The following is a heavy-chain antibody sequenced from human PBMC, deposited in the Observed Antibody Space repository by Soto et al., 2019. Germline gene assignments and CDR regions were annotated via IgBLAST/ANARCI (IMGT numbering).Heavy chain of an antibody. CDR1: GGSISSHY. CDR3: ARVGATVTSQALGFDH. CDR2: LYYTGST. V-gene: IGHV4-59*11. J-gene: IGHJ4*02. D-gene: IGHD4-17*01. Sequence: QVQLQESGPGLVRPSETLSLTCTVSGGSISSHYWSWVRQPPGKGLEWIGYLYYTGSTNYNASLKSQVTMSLDTSKNQFSLMLTSVIAADTAVYYCARVGATVTSQALGFDHWGQGILVTVSS.